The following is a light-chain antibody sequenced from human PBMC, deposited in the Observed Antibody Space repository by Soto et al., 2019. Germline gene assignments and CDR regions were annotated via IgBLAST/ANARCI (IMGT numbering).Light chain of an antibody. CDR1: QNINNN. Sequence: EIVMTQSPATLSVSAGESATLSCRASQNINNNLAWYQQKPGQGPRLLIYGASSRATGIPARFSGSGSGTGFTLTISSLQSEDFAIYYCQQYNNWPLTFGGGTKVEIK. CDR3: QQYNNWPLT. V-gene: IGKV3-15*01. CDR2: GAS. J-gene: IGKJ4*01.